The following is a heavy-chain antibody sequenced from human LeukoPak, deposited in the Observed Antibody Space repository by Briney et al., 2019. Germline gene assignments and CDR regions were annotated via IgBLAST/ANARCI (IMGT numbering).Heavy chain of an antibody. CDR2: IYYSGST. V-gene: IGHV4-39*07. Sequence: PSETLSLTCTVSGDSISSSSYYWGWIRQPPGKGLEWIGTIYYSGSTYYNPSLKSRVTISVDTSKNQFSLKLSSVTAADTAVYYCARPPLGTRDLGGPFATWGQGTLVTVSS. CDR1: GDSISSSSYY. D-gene: IGHD2-15*01. CDR3: ARPPLGTRDLGGPFAT. J-gene: IGHJ4*02.